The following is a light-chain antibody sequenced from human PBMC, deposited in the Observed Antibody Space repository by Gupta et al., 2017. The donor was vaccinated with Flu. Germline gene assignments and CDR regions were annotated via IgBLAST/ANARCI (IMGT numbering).Light chain of an antibody. V-gene: IGLV3-21*02. CDR2: DDA. CDR3: QVWYTISNHHV. CDR1: NIRRKD. Sequence: SYALSQTPSVSVAPGGKAWLTSAGDNIRRKDVHWFQQKPGQVPVFVIYDDADRASGLPERFAGSNAGNSATLTISGFEVGDEADDYCQVWYTISNHHVFGGGTKLTVL. J-gene: IGLJ2*01.